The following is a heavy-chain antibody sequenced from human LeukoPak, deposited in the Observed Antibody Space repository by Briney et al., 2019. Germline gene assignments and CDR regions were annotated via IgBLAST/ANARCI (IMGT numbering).Heavy chain of an antibody. D-gene: IGHD5-18*01. V-gene: IGHV3-64D*06. J-gene: IGHJ4*02. Sequence: PRGSLRLSCSASGFTFSSYAMHWVRQAPGKGLEYVSTISSNGFSTYYADSVKGRFTISRDNSKNTLYLQMSSLRAEDTAVYYCVKDRGGYNYGLGYFDYWGQGTLFTVSS. CDR2: ISSNGFST. CDR3: VKDRGGYNYGLGYFDY. CDR1: GFTFSSYA.